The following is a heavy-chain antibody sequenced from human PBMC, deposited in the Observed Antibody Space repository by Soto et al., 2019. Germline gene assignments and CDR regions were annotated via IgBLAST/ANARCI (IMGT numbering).Heavy chain of an antibody. V-gene: IGHV4-34*01. J-gene: IGHJ6*03. D-gene: IGHD3-10*01. CDR1: GGYFSGYY. CDR3: ARGLGYYGSGSYGNLQGYYYMEV. CDR2: INHSGST. Sequence: PSETLSLTCAVYGGYFSGYYWSWIRQPPGKGLEWIGEINHSGSTNYNPSLKSRVTISVDTSKNQFSLKLSSVTAADTAVYYCARGLGYYGSGSYGNLQGYYYMEVWGKGTTVTVYS.